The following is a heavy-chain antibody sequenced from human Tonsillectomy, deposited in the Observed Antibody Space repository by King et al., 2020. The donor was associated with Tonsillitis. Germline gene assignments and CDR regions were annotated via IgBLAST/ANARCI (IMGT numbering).Heavy chain of an antibody. V-gene: IGHV4-4*07. J-gene: IGHJ4*02. CDR1: GGSISGYY. CDR2: IYTSRPT. Sequence: VQLQESGPGLVKPSEALSLTCTVSGGSISGYYWSWIRQPAGKGLEWICRIYTSRPTNSNPPLQNRVTTAVDTSKNQFSLKLSSVTAADTAVYYCARSDFWSGYYNFWGQGTLVTVSS. CDR3: ARSDFWSGYYNF. D-gene: IGHD3-3*01.